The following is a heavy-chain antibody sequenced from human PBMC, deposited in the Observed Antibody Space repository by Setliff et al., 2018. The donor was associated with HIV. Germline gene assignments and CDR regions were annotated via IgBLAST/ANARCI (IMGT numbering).Heavy chain of an antibody. CDR3: ARLGDSGYDFRGYFDY. V-gene: IGHV4-4*09. D-gene: IGHD5-12*01. J-gene: IGHJ4*02. Sequence: SETLSLTCVVSDDSFSNYDWTWIRQSPGKTLEWIGYISSSGITNYNPSLRSRVTISIETSNTRFSLKLTSVTAADTALYFCARLGDSGYDFRGYFDYWGQGKLVTVPQ. CDR2: ISSSGIT. CDR1: DDSFSNYD.